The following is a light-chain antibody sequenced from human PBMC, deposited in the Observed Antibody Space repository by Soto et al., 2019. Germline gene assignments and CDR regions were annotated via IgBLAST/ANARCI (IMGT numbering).Light chain of an antibody. V-gene: IGLV4-69*01. CDR3: QTWGSGIHVV. J-gene: IGLJ2*01. CDR1: SGHSSYA. Sequence: QLVLTQSPSASASLGASVTLTCTLSSGHSSYAIAWHQQQPEKGPRYLMKLDSDGSHTKGDALPRRFSGATSGAARLITNDSLQYEEEDDYCCQTWGSGIHVVFGGGTKVTVL. CDR2: LDSDGSH.